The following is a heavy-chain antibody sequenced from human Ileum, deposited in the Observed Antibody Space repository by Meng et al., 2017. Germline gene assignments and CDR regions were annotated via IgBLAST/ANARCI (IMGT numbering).Heavy chain of an antibody. D-gene: IGHD6-19*01. CDR2: INHSGST. CDR1: GGSFSGYY. Sequence: VQVQRWCAGLLKPSETLSLTCAVYGGSFSGYYWSWIRQPPGKGLEWIGEINHSGSTNYNPSLKSRVTISVDTSKNQFSLKLSSVTAADTAVYYCARTRRGSSGWYMGYWGQGTLVTVSS. V-gene: IGHV4-34*01. J-gene: IGHJ4*02. CDR3: ARTRRGSSGWYMGY.